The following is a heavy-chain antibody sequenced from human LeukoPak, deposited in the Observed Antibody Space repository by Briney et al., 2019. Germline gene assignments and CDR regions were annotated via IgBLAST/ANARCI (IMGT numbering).Heavy chain of an antibody. CDR3: AKVKAVVDTATDY. CDR1: GFTFSSYG. V-gene: IGHV3-30*02. CDR2: IRYDGSNK. D-gene: IGHD5-18*01. J-gene: IGHJ4*02. Sequence: GGSLRLSCAASGFTFSSYGMHWVRQAPGKGLEWVAFIRYDGSNKYYADSVKGRFTISRDNSKNTLYLQMNSLRAEDTAVYYCAKVKAVVDTATDYWGQGTLVTVSS.